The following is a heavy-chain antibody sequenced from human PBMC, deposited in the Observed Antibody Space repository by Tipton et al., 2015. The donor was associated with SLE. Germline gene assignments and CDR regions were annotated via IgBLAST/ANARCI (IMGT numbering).Heavy chain of an antibody. Sequence: LRLSCTVSGGSIGRSSNYWGWIRQPPGKGLEWIGSIYYSGSIYYNPSLKSRVTISVDTSKNQFSLKLSSVTAADTAVYYCARQGGRQWFDPWGQGTLVTVSS. D-gene: IGHD3-16*01. CDR1: GGSIGRSSNY. V-gene: IGHV4-39*01. J-gene: IGHJ5*02. CDR3: ARQGGRQWFDP. CDR2: IYYSGSI.